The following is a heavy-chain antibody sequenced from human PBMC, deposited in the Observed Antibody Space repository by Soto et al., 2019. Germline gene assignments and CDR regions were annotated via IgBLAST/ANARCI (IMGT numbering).Heavy chain of an antibody. CDR2: IYYTGGT. D-gene: IGHD1-1*01. CDR3: ARSTGTYFDY. Sequence: NPSETLSLTCTVSGGSISSGGFFWNWIRQHPGKGLEWIGYIYYTGGTDYNPSLKSRVTISRDTSKNHLSLILGSVTAADTAMYYCARSTGTYFDYWGQGTPVTVSS. CDR1: GGSISSGGFF. V-gene: IGHV4-31*03. J-gene: IGHJ4*02.